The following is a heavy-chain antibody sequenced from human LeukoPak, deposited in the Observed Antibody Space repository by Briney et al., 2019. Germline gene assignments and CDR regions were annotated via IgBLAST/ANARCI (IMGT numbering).Heavy chain of an antibody. CDR2: ISYDGSNK. V-gene: IGHV3-30*03. CDR3: ARRSSGSPPYYFDY. Sequence: GGSLRLSCAASGFTFSSYGMHWVRQAPGKGLEWVAVISYDGSNKYYADSMKGRFTISRDNSKNTLYLQMNSLRAEDTAVYYCARRSSGSPPYYFDYWGQGTLVTVSS. CDR1: GFTFSSYG. J-gene: IGHJ4*02. D-gene: IGHD1-26*01.